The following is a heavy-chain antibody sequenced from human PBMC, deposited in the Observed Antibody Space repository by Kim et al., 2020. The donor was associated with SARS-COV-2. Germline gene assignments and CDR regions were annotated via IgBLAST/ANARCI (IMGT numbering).Heavy chain of an antibody. D-gene: IGHD1-26*01. CDR3: ARGRQTLGP. J-gene: IGHJ5*02. CDR2: IKQDETEK. V-gene: IGHV3-7*03. CDR1: GFTFSSYW. Sequence: GGSLRLSCAASGFTFSSYWMSWVRQAPEKGLEWVANIKQDETEKNYVDSVKGRFTISRDNAKNSLFLHMNSLRAEDTAVYYCARGRQTLGPWGQGTLVTVSS.